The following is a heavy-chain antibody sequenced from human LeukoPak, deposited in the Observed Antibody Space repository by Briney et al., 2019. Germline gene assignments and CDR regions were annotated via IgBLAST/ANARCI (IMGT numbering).Heavy chain of an antibody. V-gene: IGHV3-21*01. J-gene: IGHJ4*02. CDR3: ASGPVDTAMVMSVDY. D-gene: IGHD5-18*01. Sequence: PGGSLRLSCAASGFTFSSYSMNWVRQAPGKGLEWVSSISSSSSYIYYADSVKGRFTISRDNAKNSLYLQMNSLRAEDTAVYYCASGPVDTAMVMSVDYWGQGTLVTVSS. CDR2: ISSSSSYI. CDR1: GFTFSSYS.